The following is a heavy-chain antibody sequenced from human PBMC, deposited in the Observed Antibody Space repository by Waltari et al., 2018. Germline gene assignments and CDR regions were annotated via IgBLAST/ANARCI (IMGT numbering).Heavy chain of an antibody. CDR2: ISGDSVST. J-gene: IGHJ6*02. CDR3: AKGHSGSPTIFGVIYYGLEV. D-gene: IGHD3-3*01. V-gene: IGHV3-23*01. Sequence: EVQLLESGGDLVQPGESLSLSCVASGSIFSSYAMTWVRQAQGKGLGWVSSISGDSVSTYYAGSVRGRFTSFRANSKDTVYLQMDRLRGEDGGLYCCAKGHSGSPTIFGVIYYGLEVWGQGTTVTVSS. CDR1: GSIFSSYA.